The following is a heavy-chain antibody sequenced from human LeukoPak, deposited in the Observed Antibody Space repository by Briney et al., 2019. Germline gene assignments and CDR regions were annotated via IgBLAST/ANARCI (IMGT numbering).Heavy chain of an antibody. CDR2: IRSKTDGGTA. V-gene: IGHV3-15*01. CDR3: STWTDLYDY. Sequence: GGSLRLSCAASGFTFNNAWTSWVRQAPGKGLDWVGRIRSKTDGGTADHAASVRGRFTISRDDSKNMLYLQMNSLKTEDTAVYYCSTWTDLYDYWGQGTLVTVSS. CDR1: GFTFNNAW. D-gene: IGHD3/OR15-3a*01. J-gene: IGHJ4*02.